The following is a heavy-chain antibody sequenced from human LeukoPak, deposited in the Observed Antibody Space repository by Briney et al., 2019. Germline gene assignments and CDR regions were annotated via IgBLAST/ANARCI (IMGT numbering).Heavy chain of an antibody. D-gene: IGHD1-26*01. CDR2: IGGSGSPI. CDR3: ARDSWESDY. Sequence: GGSLRLSCVTSGFTFTTYGLKWVRQAPGKGLEWISYIGGSGSPIYYADSVKGRFTVSRDNAKNSQYLQMNSLRAEDTAVYYCARDSWESDYWGQGTLVTVSS. J-gene: IGHJ4*02. CDR1: GFTFTTYG. V-gene: IGHV3-48*01.